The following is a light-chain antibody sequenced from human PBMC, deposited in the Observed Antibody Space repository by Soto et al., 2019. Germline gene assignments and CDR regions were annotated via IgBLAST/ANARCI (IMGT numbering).Light chain of an antibody. CDR3: SSYTSSRRV. V-gene: IGLV2-14*01. CDR2: DVS. CDR1: SSDVGGYNY. Sequence: QSVLTQPASVSGSPGQSITISCTGTSSDVGGYNYVSWYQQHPGKAPKLMIYDVSNRPSGVSNRFSGSKSGNTASLTISGLQADDEAEYYCSSYTSSRRVFGGGTKVTVL. J-gene: IGLJ2*01.